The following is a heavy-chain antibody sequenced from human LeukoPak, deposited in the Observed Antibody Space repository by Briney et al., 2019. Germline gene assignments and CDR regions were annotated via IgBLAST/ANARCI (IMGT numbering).Heavy chain of an antibody. CDR1: GGSISSHY. CDR2: IYYSGST. Sequence: PSETLSLTCTVSGGSISSHYWSWIRQPPGKGLEWIGYIYYSGSTNYNPSLKSRVTISVDTSKNQFSLKLSSVTAADTAVYYCARGESRITMVRGRNSGYYYMDVWGKGTTVTISS. CDR3: ARGESRITMVRGRNSGYYYMDV. J-gene: IGHJ6*03. V-gene: IGHV4-59*11. D-gene: IGHD3-10*01.